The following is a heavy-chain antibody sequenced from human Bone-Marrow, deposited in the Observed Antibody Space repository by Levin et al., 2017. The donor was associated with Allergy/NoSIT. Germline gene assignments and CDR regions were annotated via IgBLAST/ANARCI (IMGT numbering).Heavy chain of an antibody. CDR2: IDGSGGAT. J-gene: IGHJ4*02. CDR1: GFTFTDFA. Sequence: GGSLRLSCAVSGFTFTDFAMNWARQTPGKGLEWVSAIDGSGGATYYADSVKGRFAISRDNSGGTLFLQMNSLRADDTAVYYCGKGILGYCSPTSCYAYDYLGQGTLVSVSS. CDR3: GKGILGYCSPTSCYAYDY. V-gene: IGHV3-23*01. D-gene: IGHD2-2*01.